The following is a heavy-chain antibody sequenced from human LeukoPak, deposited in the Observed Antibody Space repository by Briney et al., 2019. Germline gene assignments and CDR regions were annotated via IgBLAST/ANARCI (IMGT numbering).Heavy chain of an antibody. Sequence: GGSLRLSCAASGFTFSSYTLNWVRQAPGKGLEWVSCISSGSGTIYYADSVKGRFTISRDNAKNSLYLQMNSLRPEDTAVYYCASRFDYWGQGALVNVTS. CDR3: ASRFDY. CDR1: GFTFSSYT. J-gene: IGHJ4*02. CDR2: ISSGSGTI. V-gene: IGHV3-48*01.